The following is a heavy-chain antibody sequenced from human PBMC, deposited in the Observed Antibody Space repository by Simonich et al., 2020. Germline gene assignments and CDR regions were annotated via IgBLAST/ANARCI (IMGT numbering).Heavy chain of an antibody. CDR2: MNPNSGNT. D-gene: IGHD2-15*01. J-gene: IGHJ4*02. V-gene: IGHV1-8*03. CDR3: ARGRGGMSRGYVDY. Sequence: QVQLVQSGAEVKKPGASVKVSCKDSGYTFTSYDMNWGRQATGQGLEWMGWMNPNSGNTGYAQKFQGRVTITRTTYNSTAYMELSSLRSEDTAVYYCARGRGGMSRGYVDYWGQGTLVTVSS. CDR1: GYTFTSYD.